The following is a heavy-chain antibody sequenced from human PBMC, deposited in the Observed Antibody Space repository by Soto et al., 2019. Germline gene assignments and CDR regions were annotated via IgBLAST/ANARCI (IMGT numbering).Heavy chain of an antibody. V-gene: IGHV4-39*01. CDR3: ARHTYGDYGDY. CDR1: GGSISSYY. D-gene: IGHD4-17*01. Sequence: PSETLSLTCTVSGGSISSYYWGWIRQPPGKGLEWIGSIYYSGSTYYNPSLKSRVTISVDTSKNQFSLKLSSVTAADTAVYYCARHTYGDYGDYWGQGTLVTVSS. CDR2: IYYSGST. J-gene: IGHJ4*02.